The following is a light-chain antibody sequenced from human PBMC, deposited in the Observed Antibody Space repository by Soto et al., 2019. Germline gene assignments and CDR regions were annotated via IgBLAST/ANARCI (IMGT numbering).Light chain of an antibody. V-gene: IGKV4-1*01. CDR3: QQYYKAPWT. J-gene: IGKJ1*01. CDR2: WGS. CDR1: QSVLYSSTTERY. Sequence: DIVMTQSPDSLAVSLGERATINCRSSQSVLYSSTTERYLAWYQQKPGQPPKLLIYWGSTRDSGVPDRFSGSGSATDFTLTITSLQAEDVAMYYCQQYYKAPWTFGQGTKVEIK.